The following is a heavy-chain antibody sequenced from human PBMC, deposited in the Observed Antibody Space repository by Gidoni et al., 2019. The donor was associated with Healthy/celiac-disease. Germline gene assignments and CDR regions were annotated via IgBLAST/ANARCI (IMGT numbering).Heavy chain of an antibody. Sequence: QVQLLASGGGVVQPGRSLRLSCAASGFTFRSYGMHWVRQAPGKVLEWVAGLSYDGSNKYYADSVKGPFTISRDNSKNTLYLQMNSLRAEDTAVYYCAKDQWIQLWRNFDYWGQGTLVTVSS. V-gene: IGHV3-30*18. CDR2: LSYDGSNK. CDR1: GFTFRSYG. CDR3: AKDQWIQLWRNFDY. D-gene: IGHD5-18*01. J-gene: IGHJ4*02.